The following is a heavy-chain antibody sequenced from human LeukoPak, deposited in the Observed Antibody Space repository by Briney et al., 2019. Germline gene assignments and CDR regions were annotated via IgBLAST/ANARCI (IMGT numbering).Heavy chain of an antibody. J-gene: IGHJ6*02. CDR1: GYSFTSYY. CDR3: AVAYCGGDCYYYYAMDV. D-gene: IGHD2-21*02. CDR2: INPSGGST. V-gene: IGHV1-46*03. Sequence: ASVKVSCTPSGYSFTSYYLHWVRQAPGQGLDWMGIINPSGGSTTYPQKFQGRVTMTRDPSTSTVYMELSSLRSEDTAVYYCAVAYCGGDCYYYYAMDVWGQGTTVIVSS.